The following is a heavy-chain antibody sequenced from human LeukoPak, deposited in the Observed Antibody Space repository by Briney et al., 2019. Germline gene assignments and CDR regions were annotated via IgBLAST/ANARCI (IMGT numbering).Heavy chain of an antibody. CDR2: ITGDGGDS. CDR3: ARDAASSRGRVWGWLDP. D-gene: IGHD1-26*01. J-gene: IGHJ5*02. Sequence: AGSLRLSCAVSGFSFDDYVMHWVRQVPGKGLQWVCFITGDGGDSYYADSLKDRFTISRDNSKDSLFLQMNSLTTEDTALYDCARDAASSRGRVWGWLDPWGQGTLVTVSS. CDR1: GFSFDDYV. V-gene: IGHV3-43*02.